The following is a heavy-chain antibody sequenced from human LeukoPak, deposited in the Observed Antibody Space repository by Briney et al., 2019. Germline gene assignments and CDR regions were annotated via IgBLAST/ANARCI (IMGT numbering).Heavy chain of an antibody. J-gene: IGHJ5*02. V-gene: IGHV3-66*01. CDR3: ARGEYNWNDLHL. Sequence: GGSLRLSCAASGFTVSSNYMSWVRQAPGKGLEWVSVIYSSGTTYYADSVKGRFTISRDNSKNTLYLQMNSLRAEDTAVYYCARGEYNWNDLHLWGQGTLVTVSS. CDR1: GFTVSSNY. CDR2: IYSSGTT. D-gene: IGHD1-20*01.